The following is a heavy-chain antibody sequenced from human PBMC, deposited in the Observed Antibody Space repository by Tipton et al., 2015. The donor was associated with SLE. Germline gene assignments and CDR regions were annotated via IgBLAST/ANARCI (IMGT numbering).Heavy chain of an antibody. D-gene: IGHD3-22*01. Sequence: SLRLSCAASGFTFSSYAMSWVRQAPGKGLEWVSAISGSGGSTYYADSVKGRFTISRDNSKNTLYLQMNSLRAEDTAVYYCARELPYYYDSSGSPDAFDIWGQGTMVTVSS. J-gene: IGHJ3*02. CDR1: GFTFSSYA. CDR2: ISGSGGST. V-gene: IGHV3-23*01. CDR3: ARELPYYYDSSGSPDAFDI.